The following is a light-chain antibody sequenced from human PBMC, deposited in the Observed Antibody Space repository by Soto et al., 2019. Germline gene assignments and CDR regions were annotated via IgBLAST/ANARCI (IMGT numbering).Light chain of an antibody. CDR3: QGCNIAPSWT. V-gene: IGKV1-5*01. CDR1: QTISGW. CDR2: DAS. J-gene: IGKJ1*01. Sequence: GDGVTITCRASQTISGWLAWYQQRPGKAPKLLISDASSLRSGVPSRFSGSGSGTEFTPTVSSLQPEHVATYYCQGCNIAPSWTFGQGTRVEIK.